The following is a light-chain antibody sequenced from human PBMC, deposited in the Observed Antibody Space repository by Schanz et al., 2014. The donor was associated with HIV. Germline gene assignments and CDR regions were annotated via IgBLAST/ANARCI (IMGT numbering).Light chain of an antibody. CDR2: SNN. V-gene: IGLV1-44*01. Sequence: QSVLTQPPSASGTPGQRVTISCSGSSSNIRSNTINWYQQLPGTAPKLLIYSNNQRPSGVPDRFSGSKSGTSASLAISGLQSEDEADYYCAAWDDNLDGWVFGGGTKLTVL. CDR1: SSNIRSNT. J-gene: IGLJ3*02. CDR3: AAWDDNLDGWV.